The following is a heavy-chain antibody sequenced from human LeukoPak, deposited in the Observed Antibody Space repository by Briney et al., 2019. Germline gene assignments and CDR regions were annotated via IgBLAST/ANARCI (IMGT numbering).Heavy chain of an antibody. Sequence: SETLSLTCTVAGGSISSYYWSWIRQPPGKGLEWIGYIYYSGSTNYNPSLKSRVTISVDTSKNQFSLKLSSVTAADTAVYYYARASYYDSSGIGFYYFDYWGQGTLVTVSS. CDR3: ARASYYDSSGIGFYYFDY. D-gene: IGHD3-22*01. V-gene: IGHV4-59*01. CDR1: GGSISSYY. CDR2: IYYSGST. J-gene: IGHJ4*02.